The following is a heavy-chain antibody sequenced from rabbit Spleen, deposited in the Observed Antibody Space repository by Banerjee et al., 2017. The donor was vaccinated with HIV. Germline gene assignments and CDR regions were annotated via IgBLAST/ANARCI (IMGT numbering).Heavy chain of an antibody. CDR3: AREDWGFNL. Sequence: QQLVESGGGLVKPGASLTLTCKASGFSFSSGYAMCWVRQAPGKGLEWIACIGTGVGDTYYANWAKGRFTISKTSSTTVTLQMTSLTAADTATYCCAREDWGFNLWGPGTLVTVS. D-gene: IGHD3-1*01. CDR1: GFSFSSGYA. CDR2: IGTGVGDT. J-gene: IGHJ4*01. V-gene: IGHV1S40*01.